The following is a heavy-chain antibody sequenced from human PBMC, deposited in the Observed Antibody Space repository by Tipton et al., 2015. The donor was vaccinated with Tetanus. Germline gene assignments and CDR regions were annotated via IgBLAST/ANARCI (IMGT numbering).Heavy chain of an antibody. CDR1: RGPISSYY. D-gene: IGHD6-13*01. Sequence: TLSLTCTVSRGPISSYYWSWIRQPAGKGLEWIGHISNGNTDYSRSLKSRVTLSVDTSKNQFSLELRSVTAADTAVYFCAGVTAQRTELYFDHWGQGTLVTVSS. V-gene: IGHV4-4*07. CDR3: AGVTAQRTELYFDH. J-gene: IGHJ4*02. CDR2: ISNGNT.